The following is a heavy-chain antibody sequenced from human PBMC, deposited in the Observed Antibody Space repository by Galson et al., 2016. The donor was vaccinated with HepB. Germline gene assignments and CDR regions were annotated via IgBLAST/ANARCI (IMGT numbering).Heavy chain of an antibody. CDR3: ARYYGDSNSYCNY. D-gene: IGHD4-17*01. CDR1: KFTFSGYG. J-gene: IGHJ4*02. V-gene: IGHV3-23*01. Sequence: SLRLSCAASKFTFSGYGMHWVRQAPGKGLEWVSTITDSGGSTYLADSVRGRFTISRDNSKSTLYLQMNSLRAEDTAVYYCARYYGDSNSYCNYWGQGTLVSVAS. CDR2: ITDSGGST.